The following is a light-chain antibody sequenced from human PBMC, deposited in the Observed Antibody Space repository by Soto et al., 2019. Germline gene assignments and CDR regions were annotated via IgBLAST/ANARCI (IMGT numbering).Light chain of an antibody. V-gene: IGKV3-20*01. J-gene: IGKJ4*01. CDR1: QSVGSN. CDR3: QQYSSSPLLT. Sequence: EIVMTQSPATLSVSPGERVTLSCRARQSVGSNLAWYQQKPGQAPRLVISGASTRAPGIPDRFSGSGSGTDFTLSISRLEPEDFAVYYCQQYSSSPLLTFGGGTKVDIK. CDR2: GAS.